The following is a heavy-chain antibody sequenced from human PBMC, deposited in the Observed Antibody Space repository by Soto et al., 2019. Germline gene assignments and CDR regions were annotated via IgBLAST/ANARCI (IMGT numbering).Heavy chain of an antibody. D-gene: IGHD3-10*01. Sequence: QVQLVQSGAEVKKPGSSVKVSCKASGGTFSSYAISWVRQAPGQGLEWMGGIIPIFGTANYAQKFQGRVTITADESTSTAYMELSSLRSDDTAVYYFARSITMVRGVIVPYYYYYYGMDVW. CDR1: GGTFSSYA. J-gene: IGHJ6*01. CDR2: IIPIFGTA. CDR3: ARSITMVRGVIVPYYYYYYGMDV. V-gene: IGHV1-69*01.